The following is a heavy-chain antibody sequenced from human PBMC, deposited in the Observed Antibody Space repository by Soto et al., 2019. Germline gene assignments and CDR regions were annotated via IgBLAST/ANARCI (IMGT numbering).Heavy chain of an antibody. CDR2: IWYDGSNK. J-gene: IGHJ5*02. Sequence: GGSLRLSCAASGFTFSSYGMHWVRQAPGKGLEWVAVIWYDGSNKYYADSVKGRFTISRDNSKNTLYLQMNSLRAEDTAVYYCARDEFGEANWFDPWGQGTLVTVSS. CDR3: ARDEFGEANWFDP. D-gene: IGHD3-10*01. CDR1: GFTFSSYG. V-gene: IGHV3-33*01.